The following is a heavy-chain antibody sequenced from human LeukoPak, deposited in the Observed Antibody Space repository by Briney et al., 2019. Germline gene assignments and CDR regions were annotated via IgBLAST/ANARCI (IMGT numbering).Heavy chain of an antibody. J-gene: IGHJ4*02. Sequence: LVKVSCKASGYTFTSYGISWVRQAPGQGLEWMGGIIPIFGTANYAQKFQGRVTITADESTSTAYMELSSLRSEDTAVYYCACSLAAMMAFDYWGQGTLVTVSS. CDR3: ACSLAAMMAFDY. D-gene: IGHD2-2*01. CDR1: GYTFTSYG. V-gene: IGHV1-69*13. CDR2: IIPIFGTA.